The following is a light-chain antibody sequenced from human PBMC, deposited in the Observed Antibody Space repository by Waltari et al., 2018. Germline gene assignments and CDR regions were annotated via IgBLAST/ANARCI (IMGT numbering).Light chain of an antibody. Sequence: VLTQSPGTLSLSPGERATLSCRASQSISKYLVWYQQRPGQAPRLLIYAASTRATGIPDRFSGSGFGTDFTLTISRLEPEDFAMYYCQNHERLPATFGQGTKVEIK. CDR1: QSISKY. CDR2: AAS. CDR3: QNHERLPAT. V-gene: IGKV3-20*01. J-gene: IGKJ1*01.